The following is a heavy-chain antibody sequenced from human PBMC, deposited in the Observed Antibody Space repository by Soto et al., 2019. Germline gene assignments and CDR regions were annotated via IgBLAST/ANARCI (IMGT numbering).Heavy chain of an antibody. CDR3: ARDLLPVPYGMDV. Sequence: SVKVSCKASGGTFSSYAISWVRQAPGQGLEWMGGIIPIFGTANYAQKFQGRVTITADESTSTAYMELSSLRSEDTAVYYCARDLLPVPYGMDVWGQGTTVTVSS. J-gene: IGHJ6*02. V-gene: IGHV1-69*13. CDR1: GGTFSSYA. CDR2: IIPIFGTA.